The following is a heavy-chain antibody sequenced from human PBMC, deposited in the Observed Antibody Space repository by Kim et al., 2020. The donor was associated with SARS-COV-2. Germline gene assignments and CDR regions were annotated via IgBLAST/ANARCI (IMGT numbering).Heavy chain of an antibody. J-gene: IGHJ4*02. CDR3: ARVPVGASSWYYFDS. Sequence: DSLKGRFTIPRDNAETSLYLEMNSLSADDTAVYYCARVPVGASSWYYFDSWGQGTLVTVSS. V-gene: IGHV3-11*05. D-gene: IGHD6-13*01.